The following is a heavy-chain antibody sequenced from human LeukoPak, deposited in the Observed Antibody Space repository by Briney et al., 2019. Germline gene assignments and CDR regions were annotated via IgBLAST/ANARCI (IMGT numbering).Heavy chain of an antibody. Sequence: KPGESLKISCKGSGYSSTNYWIGWVRQMPGKGLEWMGIIYPGDSDTRYSPSFQGQVTISADKSISTAYLQWSSLKASDTAIYYCARHTTGSYTHFDYWGQGTLVTVSS. CDR2: IYPGDSDT. CDR1: GYSSTNYW. J-gene: IGHJ4*02. CDR3: ARHTTGSYTHFDY. V-gene: IGHV5-51*01. D-gene: IGHD1-26*01.